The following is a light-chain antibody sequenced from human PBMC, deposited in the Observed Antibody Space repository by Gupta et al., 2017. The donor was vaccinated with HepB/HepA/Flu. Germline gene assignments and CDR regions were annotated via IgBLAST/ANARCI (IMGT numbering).Light chain of an antibody. CDR2: GAS. V-gene: IGKV3-15*01. CDR3: QQYHDWPLT. Sequence: EIVMTQFPATLSVSPGGRVTLSCRASQSVTTNLAWYQQRPGQAPRLLMYGASTRATGIPARFSGSGSGTDFTLTISSLQSADFALYYCQQYHDWPLTFGQGSKVEVK. J-gene: IGKJ1*01. CDR1: QSVTTN.